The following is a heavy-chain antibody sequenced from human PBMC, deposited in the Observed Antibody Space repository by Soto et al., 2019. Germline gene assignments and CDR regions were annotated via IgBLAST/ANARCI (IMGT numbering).Heavy chain of an antibody. J-gene: IGHJ5*02. CDR3: ARAPTP. CDR1: GGSISSGDHC. Sequence: SETLSLTCTVSGGSISSGDHCWSWIRQPPGKGLEWIGYIYDSGSPYYNPSLKSRVTISVDTSKNQFSLKLSSVTAADTAVYYCARAPTPWGQGTLVTVSS. CDR2: IYDSGSP. V-gene: IGHV4-30-4*01.